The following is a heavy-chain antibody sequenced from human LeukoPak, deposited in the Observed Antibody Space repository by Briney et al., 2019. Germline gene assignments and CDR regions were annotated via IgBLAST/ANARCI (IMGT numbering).Heavy chain of an antibody. CDR3: AKDSDCSGGSCYSAEYFQH. CDR1: GFTFSSYA. V-gene: IGHV3-23*01. D-gene: IGHD2-15*01. CDR2: ISGSGGST. Sequence: PGGSLRLSCAASGFTFSSYAMNWVRQAPGKGLEWVSAISGSGGSTYYADSVKGRFTISRDNSKNTLYLQMNSLRAEDTAVYYCAKDSDCSGGSCYSAEYFQHWGQGTLVTVSS. J-gene: IGHJ1*01.